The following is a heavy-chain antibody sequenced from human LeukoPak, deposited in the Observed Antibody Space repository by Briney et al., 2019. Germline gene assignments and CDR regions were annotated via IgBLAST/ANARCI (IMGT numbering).Heavy chain of an antibody. Sequence: SETLSLTCTVSGGSISSGDYYWSWIRQPPGTGLEWIGYIYYSGSTYYNPSLKSRVTISVDTSKNQFSLKLSSVTAADTAVYYCARGSSWSPYYFDYWGQGTLVTVSS. J-gene: IGHJ4*02. CDR3: ARGSSWSPYYFDY. CDR2: IYYSGST. D-gene: IGHD6-13*01. CDR1: GGSISSGDYY. V-gene: IGHV4-30-4*01.